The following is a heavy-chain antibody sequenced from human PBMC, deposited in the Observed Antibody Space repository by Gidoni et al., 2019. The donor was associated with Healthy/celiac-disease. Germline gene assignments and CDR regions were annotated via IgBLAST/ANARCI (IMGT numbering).Heavy chain of an antibody. CDR2: MYSGGST. Sequence: EVQLVESGGGLIQPGGSLRLSCAASGFTVSSNYMGWVRQAPGKGLAWVSVMYSGGSTYYADAGKGRFTSSRDNSKNTLYLQMNSLRAEDTAVYYCARDKGYFQHWGQGTLVTVSS. CDR3: ARDKGYFQH. CDR1: GFTVSSNY. V-gene: IGHV3-53*01. J-gene: IGHJ1*01.